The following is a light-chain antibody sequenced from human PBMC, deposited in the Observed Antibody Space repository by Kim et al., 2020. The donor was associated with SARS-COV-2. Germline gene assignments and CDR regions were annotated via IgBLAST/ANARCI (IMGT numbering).Light chain of an antibody. Sequence: TITISCTGTSSGVGSYNLVSWYQQHPGKAPTLMIDEVSKRPSGVANRFAGSKSGNTASLTISWLQAEDEADDYCCSYAGSSTFVVFGGGTKLTVL. CDR3: CSYAGSSTFVV. CDR1: SSGVGSYNL. V-gene: IGLV2-23*02. J-gene: IGLJ3*02. CDR2: EVS.